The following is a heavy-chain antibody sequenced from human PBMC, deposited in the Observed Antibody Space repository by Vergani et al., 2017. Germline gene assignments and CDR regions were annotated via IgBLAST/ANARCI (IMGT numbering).Heavy chain of an antibody. D-gene: IGHD5-18*01. V-gene: IGHV4-59*01. J-gene: IGHJ3*02. CDR2: IYYSGST. Sequence: QLQLQESGPGLVKPSETLSLTCTVSGGSISSYYWSWIRQPPGKGLEWIGYIYYSGSTNYNPSLKSRVTISVDTSKNQFSLKLSSVTAADTAVYYCAGSYGSPHDAFDIWGQGTMVTVSS. CDR3: AGSYGSPHDAFDI. CDR1: GGSISSYY.